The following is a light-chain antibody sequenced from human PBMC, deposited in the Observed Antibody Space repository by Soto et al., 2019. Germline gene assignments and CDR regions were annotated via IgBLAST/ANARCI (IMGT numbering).Light chain of an antibody. J-gene: IGLJ1*01. CDR3: NSYSSTTFFV. CDR1: GSDIATFNY. Sequence: QSVLAQPASMSGSPGLSITISCTGSGSDIATFNYVSWYQQYPGKAPKLLIYQVTSRSSGVSHRFSGSKSGNTAALTISGLQPEDEAEYYCNSYSSTTFFVFGSGTKLTV. V-gene: IGLV2-14*01. CDR2: QVT.